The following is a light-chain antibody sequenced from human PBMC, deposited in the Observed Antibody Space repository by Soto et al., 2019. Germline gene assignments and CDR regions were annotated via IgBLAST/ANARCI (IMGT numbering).Light chain of an antibody. CDR1: QSISNW. CDR2: DAS. J-gene: IGKJ2*01. Sequence: DIQMTQSPSTLSASVGDRVTITCRASQSISNWLAGYQQKPGKAPNLLIYDASNLESGVPSRFSGSGSGTEFTLTLSSLQPDDFATYYCQHYNSYPYTFGQGTKLEIK. CDR3: QHYNSYPYT. V-gene: IGKV1-5*01.